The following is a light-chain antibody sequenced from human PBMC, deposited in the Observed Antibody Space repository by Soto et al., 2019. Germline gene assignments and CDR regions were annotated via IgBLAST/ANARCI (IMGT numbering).Light chain of an antibody. Sequence: DVVMTQSPLSLPVTLGQPASISCRSSQSLVHSDGNTYLSWFQQRPGQSPRRLIYNVSNRDSGVADRFIGSGSDTDFTLKISRVEAEDVGVYYCMQGTHWPPAFGGGTKVEIK. CDR2: NVS. CDR1: QSLVHSDGNTY. CDR3: MQGTHWPPA. J-gene: IGKJ4*01. V-gene: IGKV2-30*02.